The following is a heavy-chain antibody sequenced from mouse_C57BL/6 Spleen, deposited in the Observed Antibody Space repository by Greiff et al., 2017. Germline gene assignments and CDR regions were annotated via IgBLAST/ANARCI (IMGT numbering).Heavy chain of an antibody. CDR2: IDPSDSYT. CDR3: ARRATVAYWYFDV. Sequence: QVQLQQPGAELVRPGTSVKLSCKASGYTFTSYWMHWVKQRPGQGLEWIGVIDPSDSYTNYNQKFKGKATLTVDTSSSTAYMQLSSLTSEDSAVYYCARRATVAYWYFDVWGTGTTVTVAS. J-gene: IGHJ1*03. CDR1: GYTFTSYW. D-gene: IGHD1-1*01. V-gene: IGHV1-59*01.